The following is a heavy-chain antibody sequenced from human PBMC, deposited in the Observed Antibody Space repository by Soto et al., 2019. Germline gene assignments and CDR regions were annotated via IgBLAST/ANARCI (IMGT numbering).Heavy chain of an antibody. J-gene: IGHJ4*02. CDR1: GFTFSSYA. V-gene: IGHV3-23*01. Sequence: EVQLLESGGGLVQPGGSLRLSCAASGFTFSSYAMSWVRQAPGKGLEWVSAISGSGGSAYYADSAKGRFTISRDNSKNTLYQQMNSLRAEDTAVYYCEGEEDDYGDYVGFDYWGQGTLVTVSS. CDR3: EGEEDDYGDYVGFDY. D-gene: IGHD4-17*01. CDR2: ISGSGGSA.